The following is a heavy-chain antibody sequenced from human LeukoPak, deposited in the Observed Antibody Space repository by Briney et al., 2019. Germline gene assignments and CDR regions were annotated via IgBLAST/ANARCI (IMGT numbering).Heavy chain of an antibody. J-gene: IGHJ4*02. V-gene: IGHV1-46*01. Sequence: ASVTVSCTASGYTFTSYYIHWVRQAPGQGLEWMGIINPSGGTTTYAQKLQGRVTMTRDTSTSTVYMELSSLRSEDTALYYCARSLLFDGYYYFDYWGQGTLVTVSS. D-gene: IGHD3-22*01. CDR2: INPSGGTT. CDR3: ARSLLFDGYYYFDY. CDR1: GYTFTSYY.